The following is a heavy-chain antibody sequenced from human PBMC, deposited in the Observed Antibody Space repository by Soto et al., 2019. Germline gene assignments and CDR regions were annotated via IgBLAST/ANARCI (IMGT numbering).Heavy chain of an antibody. J-gene: IGHJ5*02. CDR1: GVSISSGDYY. CDR2: IYYSGST. V-gene: IGHV4-30-4*01. Sequence: SETLSLTCAVSGVSISSGDYYWRWLRPPPGKGLEWIGYIYYSGSTYYNPSLKSRVTISVDTSKNQFSLKLSSVTAADTAVYYCAREATVAARLDAWGQGTLVTVSS. CDR3: AREATVAARLDA. D-gene: IGHD6-6*01.